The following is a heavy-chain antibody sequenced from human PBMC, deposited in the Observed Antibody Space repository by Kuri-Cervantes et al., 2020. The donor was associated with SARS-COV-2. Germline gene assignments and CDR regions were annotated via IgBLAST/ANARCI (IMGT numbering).Heavy chain of an antibody. J-gene: IGHJ5*02. D-gene: IGHD6-19*01. Sequence: GGSLRLSCAASGFTFSDYYMSWIRQAPGKGLEWVANIKQDGSEKYYVDSVKGRFTISRDNAKNSLYLQMNSLRAEDTAVYYCARDQGWLDPWWFDPWGQGTLVTVSS. V-gene: IGHV3-7*01. CDR1: GFTFSDYY. CDR3: ARDQGWLDPWWFDP. CDR2: IKQDGSEK.